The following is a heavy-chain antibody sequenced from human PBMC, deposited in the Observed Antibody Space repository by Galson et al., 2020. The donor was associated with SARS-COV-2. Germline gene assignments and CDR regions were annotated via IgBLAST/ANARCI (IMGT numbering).Heavy chain of an antibody. Sequence: TGGSLRLSCAASGFTFADYAMHWVRQAPGKGLEWVSSTNWNSGSIGYADSVKGRFTIPRDNAKNSLFVQMNSLRAEDTALYYCVKDGRGYNDRFDYWGQGTLVTVSS. CDR2: TNWNSGSI. V-gene: IGHV3-9*01. CDR1: GFTFADYA. D-gene: IGHD5-12*01. CDR3: VKDGRGYNDRFDY. J-gene: IGHJ4*02.